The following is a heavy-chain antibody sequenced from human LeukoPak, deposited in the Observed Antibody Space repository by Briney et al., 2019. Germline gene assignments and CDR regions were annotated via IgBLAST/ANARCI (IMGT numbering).Heavy chain of an antibody. CDR2: SSGYNGDT. Sequence: ASVKVSCKASGYTLTNFGISWVRQAPGQGLEWIGWSSGYNGDTNHVQKFHGRVTLTIDTSTSTAYMELRSLRSDDTAVYFCARDLAGSPYYFDYWGQGTLVTVSS. CDR3: ARDLAGSPYYFDY. CDR1: GYTLTNFG. V-gene: IGHV1-18*01. J-gene: IGHJ4*02. D-gene: IGHD6-13*01.